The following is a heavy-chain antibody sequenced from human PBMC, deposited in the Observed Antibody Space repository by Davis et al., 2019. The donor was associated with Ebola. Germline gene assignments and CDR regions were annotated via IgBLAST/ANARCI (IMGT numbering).Heavy chain of an antibody. V-gene: IGHV4-39*01. CDR3: CKLVGVVIGY. D-gene: IGHD3-3*01. J-gene: IGHJ4*02. Sequence: PGGSLRLSCTVSGGSISSSGDYWGWIRQPPGKGLEWIGSIYYRGNTYYNPSLKSRVTISVDTSKNQFSLKLSSVTAADTAVYYCCKLVGVVIGYWGQGSLVTVSS. CDR2: IYYRGNT. CDR1: GGSISSSGDY.